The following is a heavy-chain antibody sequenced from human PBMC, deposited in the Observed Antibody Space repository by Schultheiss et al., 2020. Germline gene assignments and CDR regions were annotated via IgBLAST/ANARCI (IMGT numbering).Heavy chain of an antibody. V-gene: IGHV3-21*01. CDR2: ISSSSSYI. Sequence: GGSLRLSCAASGFTFSSYSMNWVRQAPGKGLEWVSSISSSSSYIYYADSVKGRFTISRDNAKNSLYLQMNSLRAEDTAVYYCASPRPGPGGQLYYYYGMDVWGKGTTVTVSS. CDR3: ASPRPGPGGQLYYYYGMDV. CDR1: GFTFSSYS. D-gene: IGHD2-8*02. J-gene: IGHJ6*04.